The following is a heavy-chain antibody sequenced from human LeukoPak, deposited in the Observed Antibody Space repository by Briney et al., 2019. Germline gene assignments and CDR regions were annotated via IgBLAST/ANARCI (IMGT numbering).Heavy chain of an antibody. J-gene: IGHJ4*02. Sequence: RAGGSLRLSCAASGFTFSSYSMNWVRQAPGKGLEWVSYISRSSSTIYYADSVKGRFTISRDNAKNSLYLQMNSLRAEDTAVYYCARVARYPQWGQGTLVTVSS. CDR1: GFTFSSYS. V-gene: IGHV3-48*04. CDR3: ARVARYPQ. D-gene: IGHD1-14*01. CDR2: ISRSSSTI.